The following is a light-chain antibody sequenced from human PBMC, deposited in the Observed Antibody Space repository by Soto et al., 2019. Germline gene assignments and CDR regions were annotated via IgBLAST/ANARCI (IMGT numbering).Light chain of an antibody. CDR3: KQYGSSPLP. V-gene: IGKV3-20*01. Sequence: EIVLTQSPGSLSLSPGEGATLSCRASQVVSSGYLAWYQQRPGQPPRVLIYGASRRATGIQDRFSGSGSGTDFTLTISRLEPEDSAVYYCKQYGSSPLPFGGGTKVEIK. CDR2: GAS. J-gene: IGKJ4*01. CDR1: QVVSSGY.